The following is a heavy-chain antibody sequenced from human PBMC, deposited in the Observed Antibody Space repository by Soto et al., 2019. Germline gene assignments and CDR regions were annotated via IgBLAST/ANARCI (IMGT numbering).Heavy chain of an antibody. D-gene: IGHD5-12*01. CDR1: ADSITSGAYY. CDR2: IYYSGST. Sequence: SQTLSLTCTVSADSITSGAYYWSWLLQHPGKGLEWIGYIYYSGSTYYNPSLKSRVTISMDTSKNLFSLRLISVTAADTAKYFCAREGNLGRWLQPLDFWGQGTLVTVS. J-gene: IGHJ4*02. V-gene: IGHV4-31*03. CDR3: AREGNLGRWLQPLDF.